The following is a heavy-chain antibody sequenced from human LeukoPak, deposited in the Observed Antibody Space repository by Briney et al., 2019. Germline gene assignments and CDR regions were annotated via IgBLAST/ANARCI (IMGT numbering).Heavy chain of an antibody. J-gene: IGHJ4*02. CDR1: GGSISSSNW. CDR2: ISHSGST. V-gene: IGHV4-4*02. CDR3: ARKNIPSPRIRYSSDWNGRAFDY. D-gene: IGHD6-25*01. Sequence: SETLSFTCAVSGGSISSSNWWSWVRPPPGKGLEWIGEISHSGSTNYNPSLKSRVTISVDKSKNQFSLKLSSVTAADTAVYSCARKNIPSPRIRYSSDWNGRAFDYWGQGTLVTVSS.